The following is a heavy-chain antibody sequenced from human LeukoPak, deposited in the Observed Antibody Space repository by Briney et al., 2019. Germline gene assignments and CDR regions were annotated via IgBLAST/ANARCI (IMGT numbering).Heavy chain of an antibody. J-gene: IGHJ4*02. CDR1: GFTFSSYG. D-gene: IGHD1-1*01. Sequence: PGGSLRLSCAASGFTFSSYGMSWVRQAPGKGLEWVSAISGSGGSTYYADSVKGRFTISRDNSKNTLYLQMNSLRAEDTAVYYCAKDRAGSVEAPPNNELDYWGQGTLVTVSS. CDR2: ISGSGGST. V-gene: IGHV3-23*01. CDR3: AKDRAGSVEAPPNNELDY.